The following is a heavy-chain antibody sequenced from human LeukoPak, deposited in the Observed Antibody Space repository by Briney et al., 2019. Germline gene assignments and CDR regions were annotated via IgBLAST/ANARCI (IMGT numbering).Heavy chain of an antibody. J-gene: IGHJ4*02. CDR1: GYTFTSYG. Sequence: ASVKVSCKASGYTFTSYGISWVRQAPGQGLEWMGWISAYNGNTNYAQKLQGRVTMTIDTSTSTAYMELRSLRSDDTAVYYCARDEGYYDSSGYDYWGQGTLVTVSS. V-gene: IGHV1-18*01. D-gene: IGHD3-22*01. CDR3: ARDEGYYDSSGYDY. CDR2: ISAYNGNT.